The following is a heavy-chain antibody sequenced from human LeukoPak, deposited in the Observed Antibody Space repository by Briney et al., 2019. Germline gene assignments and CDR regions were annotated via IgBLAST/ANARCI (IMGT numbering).Heavy chain of an antibody. CDR2: IKQDGSEK. D-gene: IGHD2-15*01. J-gene: IGHJ6*02. CDR1: GFTFSYYW. CDR3: ARVGCTGGSCLAYNYYAMDV. V-gene: IGHV3-7*02. Sequence: GGSLRLSCAASGFTFSYYWMGWVRQAPGKGLEWVANIKQDGSEKYYVDSVRGRFTISRDNAKNSLYLQMNSMRAEDTAVYYCARVGCTGGSCLAYNYYAMDVWGQGTTVTVSS.